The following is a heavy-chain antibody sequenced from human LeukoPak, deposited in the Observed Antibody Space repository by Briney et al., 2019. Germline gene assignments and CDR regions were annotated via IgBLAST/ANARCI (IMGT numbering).Heavy chain of an antibody. CDR2: IKQDGSEK. Sequence: GGSLRLSCAASGFTFSSYWMSWVRQAPGKGLEWVANIKQDGSEKYYVDSVKGRFTISRDNAKNSLYLQMNSLRAEDTAVYYCARCSGYDYRRSAYYYYYMDVWGKGTTVTVSS. J-gene: IGHJ6*03. CDR1: GFTFSSYW. D-gene: IGHD5-12*01. CDR3: ARCSGYDYRRSAYYYYYMDV. V-gene: IGHV3-7*01.